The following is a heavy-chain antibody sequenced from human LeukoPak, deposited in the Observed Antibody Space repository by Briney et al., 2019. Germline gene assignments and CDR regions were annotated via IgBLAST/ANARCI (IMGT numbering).Heavy chain of an antibody. CDR2: IYYSGST. D-gene: IGHD5-24*01. J-gene: IGHJ4*02. CDR3: ARDLSSRDGYNPFAY. V-gene: IGHV4-59*01. Sequence: SETLSLTCTVSGGSISSYYWSWIRQPPGKGLEWIGYIYYSGSTNYNPSLKSRVTISVDTSKNQFSLKLNSVTAAGTAVYYCARDLSSRDGYNPFAYWGQGTLVTVSS. CDR1: GGSISSYY.